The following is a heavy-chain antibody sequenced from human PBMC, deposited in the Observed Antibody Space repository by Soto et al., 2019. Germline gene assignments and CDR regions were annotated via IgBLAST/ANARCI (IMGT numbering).Heavy chain of an antibody. V-gene: IGHV4-4*02. Sequence: SETLSLTCAVSGGSISSSNWWSWVRQPPGKGLECIGEIYHSGSTNYNPSLKSRVTISVDKSKNQFSLKLSSVTAADTAVYYCAREPSYYDILTGYSTDYYGMDVWGQGTTVTSP. CDR3: AREPSYYDILTGYSTDYYGMDV. CDR1: GGSISSSNW. D-gene: IGHD3-9*01. J-gene: IGHJ6*02. CDR2: IYHSGST.